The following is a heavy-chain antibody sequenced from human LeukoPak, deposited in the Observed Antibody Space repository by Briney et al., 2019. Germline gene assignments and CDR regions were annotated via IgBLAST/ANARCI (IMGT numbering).Heavy chain of an antibody. J-gene: IGHJ4*02. CDR1: GFTFSSYW. Sequence: PGGSLRLSCAVSGFTFSSYWMDWVRQAPGKGLVWVSRISSDGSNTAYADSVKGRFTISRDNARNTLFLQMSSLRAEDTAVYYCAKRGDGGAWYDYWGQGILVIVSS. V-gene: IGHV3-74*01. D-gene: IGHD6-19*01. CDR2: ISSDGSNT. CDR3: AKRGDGGAWYDY.